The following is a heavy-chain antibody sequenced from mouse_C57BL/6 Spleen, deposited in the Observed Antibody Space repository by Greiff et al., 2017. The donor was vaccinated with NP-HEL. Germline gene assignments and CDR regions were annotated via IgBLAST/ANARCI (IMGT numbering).Heavy chain of an antibody. CDR1: GYTFTDYY. Sequence: EVQLQQSGPELVKPGASVKISCKASGYTFTDYYMNWVKQSHGKSLEWIGDINPNNGGTSYNQKFKGKATLTVDKSSSTAYMELRSLTSEDSAVYYCATWDGNYFDYWGQGTTLTVSS. CDR2: INPNNGGT. J-gene: IGHJ2*01. D-gene: IGHD4-1*01. CDR3: ATWDGNYFDY. V-gene: IGHV1-26*01.